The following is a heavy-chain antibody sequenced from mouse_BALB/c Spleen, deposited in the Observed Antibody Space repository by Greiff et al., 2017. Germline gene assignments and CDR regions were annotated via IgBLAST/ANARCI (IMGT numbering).Heavy chain of an antibody. CDR3: TGNGNPYYAMDY. Sequence: DVKLQESGTVLARPGASVKMSCKASGYTFTSYWMHWVKQRPGQGLEWIGAIYPGNSDTSYNQKFKGKAKLTAVTSTSTAYMELSSLTNEDSAVYYCTGNGNPYYAMDYWGQGTSVTVSS. J-gene: IGHJ4*01. CDR2: IYPGNSDT. CDR1: GYTFTSYW. D-gene: IGHD2-1*01. V-gene: IGHV1-5*01.